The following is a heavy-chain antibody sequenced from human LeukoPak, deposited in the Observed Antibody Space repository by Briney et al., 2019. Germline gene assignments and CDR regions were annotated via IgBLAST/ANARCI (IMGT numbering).Heavy chain of an antibody. Sequence: GASVKVSCKASGYTFTSYGISWVRQAPGQGLEWMGWISAYNGNTNYAQKFQGRVTMTRDTSISTAYMELSRLRSDDTAVYYCARTLVPIMYYYGSGSIGWFDPWGQETLVTVSS. J-gene: IGHJ5*02. D-gene: IGHD3-10*01. CDR3: ARTLVPIMYYYGSGSIGWFDP. V-gene: IGHV1-18*01. CDR1: GYTFTSYG. CDR2: ISAYNGNT.